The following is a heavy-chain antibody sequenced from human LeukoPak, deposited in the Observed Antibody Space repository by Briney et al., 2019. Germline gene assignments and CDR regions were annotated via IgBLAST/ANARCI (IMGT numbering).Heavy chain of an antibody. CDR2: INPNSGGT. D-gene: IGHD3-22*01. Sequence: GASVKVSCKASGYTFTGYYMHWVRQAPGQGLEWMGWINPNSGGTNYAQKFQGRVTMTRDTSISTAHMEMSRLRSDDTAVYFCARDRGSSGYSAYWGQGTLVTVSS. CDR3: ARDRGSSGYSAY. V-gene: IGHV1-2*02. J-gene: IGHJ4*02. CDR1: GYTFTGYY.